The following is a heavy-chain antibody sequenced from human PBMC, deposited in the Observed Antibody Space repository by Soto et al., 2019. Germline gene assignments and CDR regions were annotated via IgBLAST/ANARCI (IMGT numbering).Heavy chain of an antibody. CDR1: GGTFSSFA. Sequence: GASVKVSCKASGGTFSSFAISWVRQAPGQGLEWMGGIIPIFGTANYAQKFQGRVTITADESTSTAYMELSSLRSEDTAVYYCASSIEGHYAGYCSGGSCYGYYGMDVWGQGTTVTVSS. V-gene: IGHV1-69*13. J-gene: IGHJ6*02. CDR3: ASSIEGHYAGYCSGGSCYGYYGMDV. D-gene: IGHD2-15*01. CDR2: IIPIFGTA.